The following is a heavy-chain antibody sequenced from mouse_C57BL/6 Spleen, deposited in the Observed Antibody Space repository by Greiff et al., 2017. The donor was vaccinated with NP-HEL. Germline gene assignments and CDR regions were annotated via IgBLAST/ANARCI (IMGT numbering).Heavy chain of an antibody. CDR3: ARQDGSSFWYFDV. D-gene: IGHD1-1*01. Sequence: VQLQQPGAELVKPGASVKLSCKASGYTFTSYWMQWVKQRPGQGLEWIGEIDPSDSYTNYNQKFKGKATLTVDTSSSTAYMQLSSLTSEDSAVYYCARQDGSSFWYFDVWGTGTTVTVSS. J-gene: IGHJ1*03. V-gene: IGHV1-50*01. CDR1: GYTFTSYW. CDR2: IDPSDSYT.